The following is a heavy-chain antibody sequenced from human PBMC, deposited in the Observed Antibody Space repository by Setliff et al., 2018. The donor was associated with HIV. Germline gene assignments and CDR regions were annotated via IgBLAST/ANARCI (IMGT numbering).Heavy chain of an antibody. D-gene: IGHD6-6*01. CDR3: ARDPAPSSSASYFQH. CDR1: GYNFNTYG. J-gene: IGHJ1*01. V-gene: IGHV1-46*02. Sequence: ASVKVSCKASGYNFNTYGVSWVRQAPGQGPEWMGIINPSSGSTTYAQKFQGRVTMTRDTSTSTVYMELSSLRSEDTAVYYCARDPAPSSSASYFQHWGQGTPVTVSS. CDR2: INPSSGST.